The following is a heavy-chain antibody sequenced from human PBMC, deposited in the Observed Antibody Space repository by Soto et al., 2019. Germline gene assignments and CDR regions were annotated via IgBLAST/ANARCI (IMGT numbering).Heavy chain of an antibody. Sequence: GGSLRLSCAASGFTFSSYSMNWVRQAPGKGLEWVSYISSSSSTIYYADSVKGRFTISRDNAKNSLYLQMNSLRAEDTAVYYCARDRGSGWSRNWGQGTLVTVSS. CDR2: ISSSSSTI. V-gene: IGHV3-48*01. CDR3: ARDRGSGWSRN. J-gene: IGHJ4*02. D-gene: IGHD6-19*01. CDR1: GFTFSSYS.